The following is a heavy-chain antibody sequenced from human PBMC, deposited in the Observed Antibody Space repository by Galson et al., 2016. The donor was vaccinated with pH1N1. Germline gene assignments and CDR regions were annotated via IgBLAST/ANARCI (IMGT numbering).Heavy chain of an antibody. CDR1: GYSFSGYY. J-gene: IGHJ4*02. CDR3: ARGVAAAGSYYFDY. V-gene: IGHV4-34*01. D-gene: IGHD6-13*01. Sequence: TLSLTCAVSGYSFSGYYWSWLRQPPGKGLEWIGEINHRGSTNYNPSLKSRVTISVDTSENQFSLKLYSVTAADTAVYYCARGVAAAGSYYFDYWGQGTLVTVSS. CDR2: INHRGST.